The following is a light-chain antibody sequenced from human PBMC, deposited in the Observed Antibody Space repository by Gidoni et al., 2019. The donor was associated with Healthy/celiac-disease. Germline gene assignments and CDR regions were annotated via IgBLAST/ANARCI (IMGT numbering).Light chain of an antibody. Sequence: EIVMTQSPATLSVSPGDRATLSCRASQSVSSNLAWYQQKPGQAPRLLIYGASTRATGIPARLSGSGSGTEFTLTISSLQSEDFAVYYCQQYNNWPLLTFGGGTKVEIK. CDR1: QSVSSN. V-gene: IGKV3-15*01. J-gene: IGKJ4*01. CDR3: QQYNNWPLLT. CDR2: GAS.